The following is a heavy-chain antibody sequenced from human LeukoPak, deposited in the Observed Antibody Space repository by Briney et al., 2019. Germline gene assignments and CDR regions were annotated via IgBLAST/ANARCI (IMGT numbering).Heavy chain of an antibody. J-gene: IGHJ5*02. CDR2: INHSGST. V-gene: IGHV4-34*01. Sequence: SETLTLTCAVDGGSFSGYYWSWIRQPPGKGLEWIGEINHSGSTNYNPSLKSRVTISVDTSRNQFSLKLSSVTAADTAVYYCARGAFDIVVVPAAMRFDPWGQGTLVTVSS. CDR3: ARGAFDIVVVPAAMRFDP. CDR1: GGSFSGYY. D-gene: IGHD2-2*01.